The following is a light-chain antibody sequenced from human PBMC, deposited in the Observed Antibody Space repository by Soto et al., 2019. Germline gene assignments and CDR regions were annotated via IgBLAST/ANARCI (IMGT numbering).Light chain of an antibody. CDR3: AAWDDSLSGPYV. CDR2: RNN. J-gene: IGLJ1*01. CDR1: SSNIA. V-gene: IGLV1-47*01. Sequence: QSVLTQPPSASGTPGQRVTISCSGSSSNIAWYQHLPGTSPKLLIYRNNQRPSGVPDRFSGSKSATSASLAISGLRSEDEADYYCAAWDDSLSGPYVFGTGTKLTVL.